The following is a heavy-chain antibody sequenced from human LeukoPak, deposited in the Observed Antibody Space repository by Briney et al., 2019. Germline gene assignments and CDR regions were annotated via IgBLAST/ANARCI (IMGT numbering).Heavy chain of an antibody. CDR3: AKDLYYYDSSGYIDP. V-gene: IGHV3-48*01. Sequence: GGSLRLSCAASGFTFSSYSMNWVRQAPGKGLEWVSYISSSSSTIYYADSVKGRFTISRDNAKNSLYLQMNSLRAEDTAVYYCAKDLYYYDSSGYIDPWGQGTLVTVSS. CDR2: ISSSSSTI. J-gene: IGHJ5*02. D-gene: IGHD3-22*01. CDR1: GFTFSSYS.